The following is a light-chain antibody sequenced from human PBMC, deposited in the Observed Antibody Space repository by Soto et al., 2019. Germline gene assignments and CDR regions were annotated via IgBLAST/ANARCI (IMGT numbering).Light chain of an antibody. CDR1: SGSVSTSYY. Sequence: QTVVTQEPSFSVSPGGTVTLTCGLSSGSVSTSYYPSWYQQTPGQAPRTLISSTDTRSSGVPDRFSGSILGNKAALTITGAQADDESDYYCVLYMGSGTGVFGGGTKLTVL. CDR2: STD. CDR3: VLYMGSGTGV. V-gene: IGLV8-61*01. J-gene: IGLJ3*02.